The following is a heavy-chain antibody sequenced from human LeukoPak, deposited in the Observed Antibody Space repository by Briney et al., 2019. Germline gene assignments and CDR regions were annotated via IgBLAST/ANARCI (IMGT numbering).Heavy chain of an antibody. Sequence: GGSLRLSCAASGFTFDDYAMHGVREAPGKGLEWVSGISWSSGSIDYADSVKGRFTISRDNAKNSLYLQMNSLRADDTAFYYCSKAYSTGWHIDSWGQGTLVTVSS. D-gene: IGHD6-19*01. CDR2: ISWSSGSI. CDR3: SKAYSTGWHIDS. V-gene: IGHV3-9*01. CDR1: GFTFDDYA. J-gene: IGHJ4*02.